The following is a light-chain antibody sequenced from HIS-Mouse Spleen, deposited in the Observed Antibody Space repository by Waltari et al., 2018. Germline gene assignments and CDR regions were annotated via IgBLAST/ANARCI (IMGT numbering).Light chain of an antibody. CDR1: SSDVGGYNY. V-gene: IGLV2-14*01. CDR2: EVS. CDR3: SSYTSSSLYV. J-gene: IGLJ1*01. Sequence: QSALTQPASVSGSPGQSITIPCTGTSSDVGGYNYFSWYQQHPGKAPKLMIYEVSNRPSGVSNSFSGSKSGNTASLTISGLQAEDEADYYCSSYTSSSLYVFGTGTKVTVL.